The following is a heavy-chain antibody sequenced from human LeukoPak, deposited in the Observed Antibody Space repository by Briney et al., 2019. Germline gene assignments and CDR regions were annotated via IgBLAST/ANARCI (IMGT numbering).Heavy chain of an antibody. D-gene: IGHD3-16*01. CDR1: GFTFSSYG. CDR3: ARGGGLTYYYGMDV. V-gene: IGHV3-66*01. J-gene: IGHJ6*02. Sequence: GGSLRLSCAASGFTFSSYGMHWVRQAPGKGLEWVSVIYSGGSTYYADSVKGRFTISRDNSKNTLYLQMNSLRAEDTAVYYCARGGGLTYYYGMDVWGQGTTVTVSS. CDR2: IYSGGST.